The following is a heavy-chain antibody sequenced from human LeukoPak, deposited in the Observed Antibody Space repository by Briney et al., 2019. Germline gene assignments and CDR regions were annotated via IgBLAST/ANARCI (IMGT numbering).Heavy chain of an antibody. J-gene: IGHJ4*02. CDR3: ARDLFAGPVAGPTTFDF. CDR1: GYTFTSYG. Sequence: GASVKVSCKASGYTFTSYGINWVRQAPGQGLEWMGWISAYNGDTNYAQKLQGRVTMTTDTSTNTVYMELRSLRSDDTAVYYCARDLFAGPVAGPTTFDFWGQGTLVTVSS. D-gene: IGHD6-19*01. V-gene: IGHV1-18*01. CDR2: ISAYNGDT.